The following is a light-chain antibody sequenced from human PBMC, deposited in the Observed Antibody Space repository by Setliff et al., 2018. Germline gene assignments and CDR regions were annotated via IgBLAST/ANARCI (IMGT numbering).Light chain of an antibody. J-gene: IGKJ1*01. CDR2: GSS. CDR1: QSISSTY. V-gene: IGKV3-20*01. Sequence: EIVLTQSPGTLSLSPGDRATLSCRASQSISSTYFAWYQQTPGQSPRLLIYGSSSRATGIPDRFSGSGSGTDFTLTISRLEPEDFAVYYCQQYGSSPKTVGQGTKVDIK. CDR3: QQYGSSPKT.